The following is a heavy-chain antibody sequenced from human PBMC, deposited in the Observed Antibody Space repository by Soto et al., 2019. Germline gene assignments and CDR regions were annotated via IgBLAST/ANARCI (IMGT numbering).Heavy chain of an antibody. J-gene: IGHJ4*02. D-gene: IGHD6-13*01. CDR2: IVPIYRTA. CDR1: GGTFSSYR. Sequence: GASVKVSCKASGGTFSSYRINWVRQAPGQGLEWVGGIVPIYRTADYAQKFQGRVTITADESARTSYMELRSLKSQDTAVYYCVRDSGAKLSRSWGQGTLGTVSS. CDR3: VRDSGAKLSRS. V-gene: IGHV1-69*13.